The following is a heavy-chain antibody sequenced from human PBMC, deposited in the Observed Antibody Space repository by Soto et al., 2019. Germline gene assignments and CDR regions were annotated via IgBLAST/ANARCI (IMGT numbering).Heavy chain of an antibody. CDR1: GFTFRTYA. V-gene: IGHV3-23*01. D-gene: IGHD3-9*01. CDR3: AKSRPYYDISYYYMDV. Sequence: GGSLRLSCAASGFTFRTYAMSWVRQAPGKGLEWVAGIVGNGDEYYADTVRGRFTISRDNSNNILYLQMYSLRAEDTAVYYCAKSRPYYDISYYYMDVWGKGTTVTVSS. CDR2: IVGNGDE. J-gene: IGHJ6*03.